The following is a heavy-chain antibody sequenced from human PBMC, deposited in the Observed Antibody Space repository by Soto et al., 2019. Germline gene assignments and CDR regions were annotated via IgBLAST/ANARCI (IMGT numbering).Heavy chain of an antibody. Sequence: ASVKVSCKASGYTFTDYFIHWVRQAPGQGVEWMGWINPKSRGTNYAQKFQGRVTMTRDTSNSTAYMELRGLTSDDTAVYYCARVTLKAGNWFDPWGQGTLVTVSS. J-gene: IGHJ5*02. CDR3: ARVTLKAGNWFDP. D-gene: IGHD3-22*01. CDR1: GYTFTDYF. CDR2: INPKSRGT. V-gene: IGHV1-2*02.